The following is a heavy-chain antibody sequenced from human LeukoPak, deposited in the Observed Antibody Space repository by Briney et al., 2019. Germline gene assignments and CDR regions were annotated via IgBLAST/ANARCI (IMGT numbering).Heavy chain of an antibody. Sequence: ETLSLTCSVSGYSITSGYYWGWIRQPPGKGLEWIGEINHSGSTNYNPSLKSRVTISVDTSKNQFSLKLSSVTAADTAVYYCARGAYRWQWLVYWGQGTLVTVSS. J-gene: IGHJ4*02. CDR2: INHSGST. V-gene: IGHV4-38-2*02. CDR1: GYSITSGYY. CDR3: ARGAYRWQWLVY. D-gene: IGHD6-19*01.